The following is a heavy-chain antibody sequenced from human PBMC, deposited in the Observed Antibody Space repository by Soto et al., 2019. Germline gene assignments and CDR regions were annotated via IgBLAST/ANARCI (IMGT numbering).Heavy chain of an antibody. CDR1: GFPFSNAW. Sequence: EVQLVECGGGLVKPGGSLSLSCAASGFPFSNAWINWVRQVPGKGLEWVGRVKSKTDGGSADYAAPVKGRFAVSRDDSKNIVYLQMNNLKIEDTGVYYCTTDSRTTLPEIRFDYWGHGTQVTVSS. J-gene: IGHJ4*01. V-gene: IGHV3-15*07. CDR3: TTDSRTTLPEIRFDY. CDR2: VKSKTDGGSA. D-gene: IGHD1-26*01.